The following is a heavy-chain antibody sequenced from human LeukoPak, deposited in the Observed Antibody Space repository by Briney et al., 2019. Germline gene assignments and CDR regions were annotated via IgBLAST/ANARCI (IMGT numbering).Heavy chain of an antibody. CDR2: ISGNGGST. CDR1: GFTFSNYA. V-gene: IGHV3-23*01. J-gene: IGHJ4*02. CDR3: AKTSGSYFAGFDC. D-gene: IGHD3-22*01. Sequence: GGSLRLSCTTSGFTFSNYAMTWLRQAPGKGLEWVSGISGNGGSTYYADSVKGRFTISRDYSKNSLHLQMNSLRAEDTAVYYCAKTSGSYFAGFDCWGQGTLVTVSS.